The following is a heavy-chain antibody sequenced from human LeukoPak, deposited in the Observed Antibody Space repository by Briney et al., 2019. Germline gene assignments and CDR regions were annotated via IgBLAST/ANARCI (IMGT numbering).Heavy chain of an antibody. V-gene: IGHV3-30*18. Sequence: QTGGSLRLSCAASGFTFSSYGTHWVRQAPGKGLERVAVISYDGSNKYYADSVKGRFPISRDNSKNTLYLQMNSLRAEDTAVYYCAKDVIRGYNYGALDYWGQGTLVTVSS. CDR2: ISYDGSNK. D-gene: IGHD5-18*01. CDR1: GFTFSSYG. J-gene: IGHJ4*02. CDR3: AKDVIRGYNYGALDY.